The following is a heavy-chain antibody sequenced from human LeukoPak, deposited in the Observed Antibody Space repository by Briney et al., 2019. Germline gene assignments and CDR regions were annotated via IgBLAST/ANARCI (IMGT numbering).Heavy chain of an antibody. Sequence: SETLSLTCTVSSGSISTSNYYWGWVRQPPGKALEWIGNIFYSGSTYYSPSLKSRVTISLDTSRNQFSLKLSSVTAADTAVYYCARYRGSGYPYYFDSWGQGTLVTVSS. J-gene: IGHJ4*02. CDR3: ARYRGSGYPYYFDS. CDR2: IFYSGST. V-gene: IGHV4-39*07. D-gene: IGHD3-22*01. CDR1: SGSISTSNYY.